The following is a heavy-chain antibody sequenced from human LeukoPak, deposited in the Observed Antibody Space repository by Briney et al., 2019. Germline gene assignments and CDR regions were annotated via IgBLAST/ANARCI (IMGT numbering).Heavy chain of an antibody. CDR3: ARGSYGSGSYNPLKFDY. Sequence: GASVKVSCKASGYTFTGYYMHWVRQAPGQGLEWMGWINPNSGGTNYAQKFQGRVTMTRDTSISTAYMELSRLRSDDTAVYYRARGSYGSGSYNPLKFDYWGQGTLVTVSS. CDR2: INPNSGGT. J-gene: IGHJ4*02. V-gene: IGHV1-2*02. CDR1: GYTFTGYY. D-gene: IGHD3-10*01.